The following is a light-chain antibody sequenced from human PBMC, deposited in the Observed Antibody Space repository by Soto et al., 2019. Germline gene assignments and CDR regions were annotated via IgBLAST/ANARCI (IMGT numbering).Light chain of an antibody. Sequence: EVVMTQSPDTLSLSPGERATLSCRASQSVSSDLAWYQQKPGQAPTLLIYIGSARATGVPARFSGSGSGTEFTLTISSLQSEDFATYYCQQYHNWPLTFGGGTKVEIK. CDR2: IGS. V-gene: IGKV3-15*01. J-gene: IGKJ4*01. CDR3: QQYHNWPLT. CDR1: QSVSSD.